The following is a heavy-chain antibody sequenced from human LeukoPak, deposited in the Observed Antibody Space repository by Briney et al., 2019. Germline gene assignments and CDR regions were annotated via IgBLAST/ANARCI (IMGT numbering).Heavy chain of an antibody. CDR1: GFSITTGGMA. D-gene: IGHD3-22*01. J-gene: IGHJ4*02. V-gene: IGHV2-5*01. CDR2: IYSNDDK. CDR3: ALSTTTSSVITFDY. Sequence: SGPMLVKPTQTLTLTCTLSGFSITTGGMAVGWIRQPPGKALEWLAVIYSNDDKRYSSSLKTRLTITKDTSKNQLVLKVTNMDPVDTATYSCALSTTTSSVITFDYWGQGILVTVSS.